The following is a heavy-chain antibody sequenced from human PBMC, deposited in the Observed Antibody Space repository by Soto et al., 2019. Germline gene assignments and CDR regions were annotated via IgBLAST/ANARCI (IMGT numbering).Heavy chain of an antibody. V-gene: IGHV3-30*19. D-gene: IGHD3-16*01. CDR1: GFTFRSYC. CDR3: ARWGTTGGLDV. CDR2: TSYDGSNK. Sequence: QVQLVESGGGVVQPGASLRLSCVGSGFTFRSYCIHCVLQAPGKGLEGVALTSYDGSNKYYDDSVKGRFTISRDNTENTVDLHMDSLRLEDTALYYCARWGTTGGLDVWGQGTLVSVSS. J-gene: IGHJ4*02.